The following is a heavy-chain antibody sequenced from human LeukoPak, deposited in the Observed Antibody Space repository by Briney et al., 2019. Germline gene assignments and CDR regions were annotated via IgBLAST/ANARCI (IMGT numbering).Heavy chain of an antibody. Sequence: GRSLRLSCAASGFTFSNYAMSWVRQAPGKGLEWVSVISGSGGNTDYAGSVKGRFTISRDNSKNTLYLQMNSLRAEDTAVYYCASDIVVVVAAEGVAFDIWGQGTMVTVSS. J-gene: IGHJ3*02. CDR3: ASDIVVVVAAEGVAFDI. CDR1: GFTFSNYA. CDR2: ISGSGGNT. D-gene: IGHD2-15*01. V-gene: IGHV3-23*01.